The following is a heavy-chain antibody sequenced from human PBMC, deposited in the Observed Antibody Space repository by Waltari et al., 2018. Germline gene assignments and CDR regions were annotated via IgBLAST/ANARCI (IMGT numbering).Heavy chain of an antibody. J-gene: IGHJ4*02. V-gene: IGHV3-21*01. Sequence: EVQLVESGGGLVKPGGSLRLSCAASGFTFSSYSMNWVRQAPGKGLEWVSSISSRSSYIYYADSVKGRFTISRDNAKNSLYLQMNSLRAEDTAVYYCASTASYDSSGYRDYWGQGTLVTVSS. CDR1: GFTFSSYS. D-gene: IGHD3-22*01. CDR3: ASTASYDSSGYRDY. CDR2: ISSRSSYI.